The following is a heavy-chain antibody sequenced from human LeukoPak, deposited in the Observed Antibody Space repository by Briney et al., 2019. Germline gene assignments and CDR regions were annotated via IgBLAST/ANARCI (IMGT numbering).Heavy chain of an antibody. Sequence: GASVKVSCKASGYTFTTYTMNWVRQAPGQGLEWMGWINTNTGNPTYAQGFTGRFVFSVDTSVSTAYLQINNLKAEDTAVYYCFLWLGEPDPWGQGTLVTVSS. CDR2: INTNTGNP. CDR1: GYTFTTYT. D-gene: IGHD3-10*01. V-gene: IGHV7-4-1*02. J-gene: IGHJ5*02. CDR3: FLWLGEPDP.